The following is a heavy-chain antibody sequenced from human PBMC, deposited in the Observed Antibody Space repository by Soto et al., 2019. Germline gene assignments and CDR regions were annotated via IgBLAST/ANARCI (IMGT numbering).Heavy chain of an antibody. J-gene: IGHJ5*02. CDR1: GGSVSCNTAS. Sequence: SQTLSLTGAMSGGSVSCNTASWNWILQSPSRGLEWLGRTYFRSKWYNDYADSVKSRIIINPDTSNNQFSLQLNSVTPEDTAVYFCAKGDNLGPKTGYAFDPWGQGIMVTVSS. CDR2: TYFRSKWYN. D-gene: IGHD5-12*01. CDR3: AKGDNLGPKTGYAFDP. V-gene: IGHV6-1*01.